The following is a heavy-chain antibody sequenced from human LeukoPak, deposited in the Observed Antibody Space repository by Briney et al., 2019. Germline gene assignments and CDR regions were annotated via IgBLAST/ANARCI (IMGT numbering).Heavy chain of an antibody. D-gene: IGHD4-17*01. CDR1: GFTFDDYA. Sequence: GRSLRLSCAAPGFTFDDYAMHWVRHAPGKGLEWVSGISWNGGSIGYADSVKGRFTISRDNAKNSLYLQMNSLRAEDMALYYCAKGDGENYGDTNDAFDIWGQGTMVTVSS. J-gene: IGHJ3*02. CDR3: AKGDGENYGDTNDAFDI. V-gene: IGHV3-9*03. CDR2: ISWNGGSI.